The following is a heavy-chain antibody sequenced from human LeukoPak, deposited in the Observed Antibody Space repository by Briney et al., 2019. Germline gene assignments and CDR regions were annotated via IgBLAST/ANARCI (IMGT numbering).Heavy chain of an antibody. V-gene: IGHV3-33*08. Sequence: GGSLRLSRAASGFTFSSHAMSWVRQAPGKGLEWVAVIWYDESNKYYADSVKGRFTISRDNSRNTLYLQMNSLRAEDTAVYYCARDGFSSSWYGRALYYWG. CDR1: GFTFSSHA. D-gene: IGHD6-13*01. CDR2: IWYDESNK. CDR3: ARDGFSSSWYGRALYY. J-gene: IGHJ4*01.